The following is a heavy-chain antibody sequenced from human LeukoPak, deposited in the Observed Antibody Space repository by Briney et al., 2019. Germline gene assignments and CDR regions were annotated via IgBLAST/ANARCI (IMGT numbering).Heavy chain of an antibody. V-gene: IGHV3-9*01. CDR2: ISWNSGSI. CDR3: AKDRDWDPVVVVAATWGAFDI. D-gene: IGHD2-15*01. Sequence: GGSLRLSCAASGFTFSSYAMNWVRQAPGKGLEWVSGISWNSGSIGYADSVKGRFTISRDNAKNSLYLQMNSLRAEDTALYYCAKDRDWDPVVVVAATWGAFDIWGQGTTVTVSS. J-gene: IGHJ3*02. CDR1: GFTFSSYA.